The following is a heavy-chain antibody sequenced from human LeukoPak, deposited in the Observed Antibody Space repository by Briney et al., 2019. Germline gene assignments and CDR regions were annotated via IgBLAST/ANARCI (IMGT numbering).Heavy chain of an antibody. V-gene: IGHV4-59*01. Sequence: PSETLSLTCAVSGGSISYYYWSWIRQPPGKGLEWIGYIYYSGSTNYSPSLKSRVTISVDTSKNQFSLKLSSVTAADTAVYYCARGPTRYYFDYWGQGTLVTVSS. D-gene: IGHD5-24*01. CDR2: IYYSGST. CDR1: GGSISYYY. J-gene: IGHJ4*02. CDR3: ARGPTRYYFDY.